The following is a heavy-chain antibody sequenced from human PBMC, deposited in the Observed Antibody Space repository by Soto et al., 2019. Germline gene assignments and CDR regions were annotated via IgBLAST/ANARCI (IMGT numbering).Heavy chain of an antibody. Sequence: PSETLSLTCTVTGGAISGYYWTWIRQSDGEGLEWIGRIYSSGSTNYNPSLKSRVTMSVDTSKNQFSLKLSSVTAADTAMYFCARDVGLDSDDFFAYWGQGTQVTVS. J-gene: IGHJ4*02. CDR2: IYSSGST. CDR1: GGAISGYY. CDR3: ARDVGLDSDDFFAY. D-gene: IGHD3-9*01. V-gene: IGHV4-4*07.